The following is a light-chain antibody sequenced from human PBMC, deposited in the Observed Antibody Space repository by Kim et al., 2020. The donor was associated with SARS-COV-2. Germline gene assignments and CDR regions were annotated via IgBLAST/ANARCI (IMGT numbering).Light chain of an antibody. V-gene: IGLV1-44*01. Sequence: QSVLTQPPSASGTPGQRVDISCSGRSSNIGSNAVYWYQLLPGTAPKLLIYSNDQRPSGVPDRISGSKSGTSASLALSGLLSEDEADYYCATWDASLDAWVFGGGTKLTVL. CDR1: SSNIGSNA. CDR2: SND. J-gene: IGLJ3*02. CDR3: ATWDASLDAWV.